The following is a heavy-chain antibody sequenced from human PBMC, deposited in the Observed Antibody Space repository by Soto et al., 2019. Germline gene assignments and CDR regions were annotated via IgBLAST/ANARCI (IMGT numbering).Heavy chain of an antibody. Sequence: ASVKVSCKASGYTFTSYNMHWVRQAPGQGLEWMGIINPSGASTSYTQKLQGRVTMTRDTSTSTVYMELSSLRSEDTAVYYCAREYYFGSGRPTDYYYYGLDVWGQGTTVPVSS. D-gene: IGHD3-10*01. CDR1: GYTFTSYN. J-gene: IGHJ6*02. CDR3: AREYYFGSGRPTDYYYYGLDV. CDR2: INPSGAST. V-gene: IGHV1-46*01.